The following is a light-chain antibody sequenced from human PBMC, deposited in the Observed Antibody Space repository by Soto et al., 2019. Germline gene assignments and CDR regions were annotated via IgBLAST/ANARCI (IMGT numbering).Light chain of an antibody. CDR2: EVS. CDR1: SSDVGTSNY. V-gene: IGLV2-14*01. CDR3: TSFTRSGPAYV. J-gene: IGLJ1*01. Sequence: QSALTQPASVSGSPGQSITISCTGTSSDVGTSNYISWYQQHPGKAPKLMIYEVSSRPSGISNRFSGSKSGNTASLTISGLQAEDEADYYCTSFTRSGPAYVFGTGTKLTVL.